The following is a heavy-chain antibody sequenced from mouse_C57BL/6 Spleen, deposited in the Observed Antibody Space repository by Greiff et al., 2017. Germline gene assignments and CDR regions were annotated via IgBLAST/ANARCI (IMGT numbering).Heavy chain of an antibody. CDR2: IYPGDGDT. Sequence: VKLMESGPELVKPGASVKISCKASGYAFSSSWMNWVKQRPGKGLEWIGRIYPGDGDTNYNGKFKGKATLTADKSSSTAYMQLSSLTSEDSAVYFCASLYYDYDGVDYWGQGTTLTVSS. D-gene: IGHD2-4*01. V-gene: IGHV1-82*01. CDR3: ASLYYDYDGVDY. CDR1: GYAFSSSW. J-gene: IGHJ2*01.